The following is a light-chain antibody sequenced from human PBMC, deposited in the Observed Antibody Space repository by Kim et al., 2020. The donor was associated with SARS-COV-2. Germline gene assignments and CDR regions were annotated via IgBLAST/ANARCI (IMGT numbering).Light chain of an antibody. J-gene: IGKJ3*01. CDR2: AAS. Sequence: ASVGDRVTITCRASQSISSYLNWYQQKPGKAPKLLIYAASSLQSGVPSRFSGSGSGTDFTLTISSLQPEDFATYYCQQSYSTPTNFGPGTKVDIK. CDR3: QQSYSTPTN. CDR1: QSISSY. V-gene: IGKV1-39*01.